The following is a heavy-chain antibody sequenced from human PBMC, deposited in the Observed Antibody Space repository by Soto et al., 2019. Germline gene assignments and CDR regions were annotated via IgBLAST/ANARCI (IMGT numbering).Heavy chain of an antibody. Sequence: EVKLVESGGGLVQPGGSLRLSCAASGFSLSTYSMNWVRQAPGKGLEWLSYISSSTKTIFYADSVKGRFTISRDSANNSLYLQMNSLRDEDTAVYFCARGLGWPRGPFDCWGQGTLVAVSP. V-gene: IGHV3-48*02. CDR3: ARGLGWPRGPFDC. CDR1: GFSLSTYS. J-gene: IGHJ4*02. CDR2: ISSSTKTI. D-gene: IGHD2-21*01.